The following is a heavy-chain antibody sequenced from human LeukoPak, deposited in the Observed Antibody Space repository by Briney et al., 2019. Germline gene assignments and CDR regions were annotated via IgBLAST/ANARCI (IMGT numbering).Heavy chain of an antibody. CDR1: GYTFTGYY. D-gene: IGHD2-8*01. Sequence: ASVKVSCKASGYTFTGYYMLWVRQAPGQGLEWMGWINPNSGGTNYAQKFQGRVTMTRDTSISTAYMELSRLRSDDTAVYYCARWLGWDIVLMVYALDYWGQGTLVTVSS. V-gene: IGHV1-2*02. J-gene: IGHJ4*02. CDR3: ARWLGWDIVLMVYALDY. CDR2: INPNSGGT.